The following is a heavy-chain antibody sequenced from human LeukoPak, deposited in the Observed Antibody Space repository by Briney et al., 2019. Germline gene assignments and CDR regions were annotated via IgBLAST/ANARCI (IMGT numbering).Heavy chain of an antibody. CDR1: GGSFSGYY. D-gene: IGHD5-18*01. CDR3: AREEEGYSYGYDY. CDR2: INHSGST. Sequence: PSETLSLTCAVYGGSFSGYYWSWIRQPPGKGLEWIGEINHSGSTNYNPSLKSRVTISVDTSKNQFSLKLSSVTAADTAVYYCAREEEGYSYGYDYWGQGTLVTVSS. V-gene: IGHV4-34*01. J-gene: IGHJ4*02.